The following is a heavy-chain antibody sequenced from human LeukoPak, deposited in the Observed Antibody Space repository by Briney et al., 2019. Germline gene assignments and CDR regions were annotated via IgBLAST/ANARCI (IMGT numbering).Heavy chain of an antibody. D-gene: IGHD3-22*01. V-gene: IGHV1-69*13. Sequence: SVKVSCKASGGTFSSYAISWVRQAPGQGLEWMGGIIPIFGTANYAQKCQGRVTITADESTSTAYMELSSLRSEDTAVYYCARTYYYDSSGYFPYYFDYWGQGTLVTVSS. J-gene: IGHJ4*02. CDR2: IIPIFGTA. CDR1: GGTFSSYA. CDR3: ARTYYYDSSGYFPYYFDY.